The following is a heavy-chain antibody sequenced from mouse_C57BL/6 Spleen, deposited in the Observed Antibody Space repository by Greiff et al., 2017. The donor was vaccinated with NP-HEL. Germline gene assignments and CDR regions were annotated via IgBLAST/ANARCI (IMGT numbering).Heavy chain of an antibody. D-gene: IGHD1-1*01. V-gene: IGHV5-9-1*01. Sequence: EVMLVESGGGLVKPGGSLKLSCAASGFTFSSYAMSWVRQTPEKRLEWVATISDGGSYTYYPDSVKGRFTISRDNAKNTLYLQMSSLKSEDTAMYYCARLIYYYGSSSMDYWGQGTSVTVSS. J-gene: IGHJ4*01. CDR3: ARLIYYYGSSSMDY. CDR1: GFTFSSYA. CDR2: ISDGGSYT.